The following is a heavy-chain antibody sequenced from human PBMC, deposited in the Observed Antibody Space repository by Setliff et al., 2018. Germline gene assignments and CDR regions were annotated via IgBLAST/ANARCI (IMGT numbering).Heavy chain of an antibody. V-gene: IGHV3-7*01. CDR2: IKQDGSEK. Sequence: PGGSLRLSCVVSGFTFSSYAMSWVRQAPGKGLEWVANIKQDGSEKYYVDSVKGRFTISRDNAKNSLYLQMNSLRAEDTAVYYCARDGGEYWGQGTLVTVSS. D-gene: IGHD3-16*01. CDR3: ARDGGEY. J-gene: IGHJ4*02. CDR1: GFTFSSYA.